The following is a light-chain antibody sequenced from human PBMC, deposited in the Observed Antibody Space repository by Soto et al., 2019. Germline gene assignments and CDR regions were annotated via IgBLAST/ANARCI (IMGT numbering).Light chain of an antibody. CDR2: EVN. J-gene: IGLJ1*01. CDR1: SSDVGGYNY. V-gene: IGLV2-8*01. CDR3: SSYAGSNVLYV. Sequence: QSALTQPPSASGSPGQSVTISCTGTSSDVGGYNYVSWYQQYPGKAPKVMIYEVNKRPSGVPDRFSGSKSGNTASLTVSGLQADDEADYYCSSYAGSNVLYVFGTGTK.